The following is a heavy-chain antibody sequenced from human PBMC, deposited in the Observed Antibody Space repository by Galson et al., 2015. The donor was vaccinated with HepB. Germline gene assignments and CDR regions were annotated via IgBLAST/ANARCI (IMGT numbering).Heavy chain of an antibody. CDR1: GNRFTNFW. V-gene: IGHV5-51*01. CDR3: ARLYADDYGDYGVPSGFGP. D-gene: IGHD4-17*01. CDR2: IYLDDSDT. J-gene: IGHJ5*02. Sequence: QSGAEVKKPGESLKISCQVFGNRFTNFWIGWVRQMPGKGLEWMGIIYLDDSDTKQSPSFQGQVTISADKSTSTSYLQWSRLRASDTATYYCARLYADDYGDYGVPSGFGPWGQGTLLTVSA.